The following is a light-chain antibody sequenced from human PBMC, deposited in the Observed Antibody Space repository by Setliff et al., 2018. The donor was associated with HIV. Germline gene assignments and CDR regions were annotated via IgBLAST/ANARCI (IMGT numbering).Light chain of an antibody. Sequence: SVLTQPASVSGSPGQSITISCTGTSSDVGGYKYVYWYQQHPGKAPKLMIYEVSNRPSGISNRFSGSKSGNTASLTISGLQAEDEADYYCSSYTSRNTLVFGTGTRSPS. CDR1: SSDVGGYKY. J-gene: IGLJ1*01. CDR3: SSYTSRNTLV. CDR2: EVS. V-gene: IGLV2-14*01.